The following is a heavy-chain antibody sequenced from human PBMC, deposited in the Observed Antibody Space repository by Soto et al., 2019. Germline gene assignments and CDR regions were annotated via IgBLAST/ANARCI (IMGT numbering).Heavy chain of an antibody. CDR3: VRDTFAGPCY. CDR1: GFIFSSNG. J-gene: IGHJ4*02. CDR2: ITGGSGSTM. V-gene: IGHV3-48*02. D-gene: IGHD3-3*01. Sequence: GGSLRLSCAASGFIFSSNGMNWVRQAPGKGLEWISYITGGSGSTMYYADSVKGRFTISRDNAKNSVYLQMNSLRDEDTAVYYCVRDTFAGPCYWGQETLVTVSS.